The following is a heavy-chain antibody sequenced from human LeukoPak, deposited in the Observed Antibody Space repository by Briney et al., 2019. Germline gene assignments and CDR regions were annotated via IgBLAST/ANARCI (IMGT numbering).Heavy chain of an antibody. CDR3: ARDGGYCSSTSCYYYEYFQH. J-gene: IGHJ1*01. CDR2: INPNSGGT. V-gene: IGHV1-2*02. D-gene: IGHD2-2*01. CDR1: GYTFTVYY. Sequence: GASVKVSCKASGYTFTVYYMHWVRQAPGQGLEWMGWINPNSGGTNYAQKFQGRVTMTRDTSISTAYMELSRLRSDDTAVYYCARDGGYCSSTSCYYYEYFQHWGQGTLVTVSS.